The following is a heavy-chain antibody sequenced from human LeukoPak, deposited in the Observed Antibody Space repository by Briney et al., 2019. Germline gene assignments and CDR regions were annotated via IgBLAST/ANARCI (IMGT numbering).Heavy chain of an antibody. CDR3: ARDSMVRGVIL. V-gene: IGHV3-66*02. CDR1: GFTVSSNY. CDR2: IYSGGST. J-gene: IGHJ4*02. D-gene: IGHD3-10*01. Sequence: GGSLRLSSAASGFTVSSNYMSRVRQAPGKGLEWVSVIYSGGSTYYADSVKGRFTISRDNYKNTLYLQMNSLRAEDTAVYYCARDSMVRGVILWGQGTLVTVSS.